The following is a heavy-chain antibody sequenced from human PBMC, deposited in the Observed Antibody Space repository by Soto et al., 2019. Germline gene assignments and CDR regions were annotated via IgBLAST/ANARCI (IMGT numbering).Heavy chain of an antibody. D-gene: IGHD3-16*01. J-gene: IGHJ4*02. V-gene: IGHV3-74*03. Sequence: EMQLVESGGGLVQPGGSLRLSCVASGFTFSSYWMHWVRQDPGMGLVWVSSIRSDGTATQYADSVKGRFTVSRDNTKNTLYLQMTSLRAEDTAVYYCAKDLSWGQCDYWGQGTLVTVSS. CDR2: IRSDGTAT. CDR3: AKDLSWGQCDY. CDR1: GFTFSSYW.